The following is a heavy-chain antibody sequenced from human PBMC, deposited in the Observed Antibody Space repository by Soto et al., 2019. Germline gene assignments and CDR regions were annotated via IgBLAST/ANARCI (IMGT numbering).Heavy chain of an antibody. J-gene: IGHJ4*02. CDR3: ATGRSPGYSSGYFHDC. CDR1: GFTFSSYA. V-gene: IGHV3-23*01. D-gene: IGHD6-19*01. Sequence: EVQLLESGGGLVQPGGSLRLSCAASGFTFSSYAVTWVRQAPGKGLEWVSAISSSGGSTYYADSVKGRFTISRDNSKNTLYLQMNSLRAADTAVYYCATGRSPGYSSGYFHDCWGQGTLVIVSS. CDR2: ISSSGGST.